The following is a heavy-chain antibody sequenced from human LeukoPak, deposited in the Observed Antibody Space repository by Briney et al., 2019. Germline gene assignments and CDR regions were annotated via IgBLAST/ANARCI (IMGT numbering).Heavy chain of an antibody. CDR2: IYPGDSDT. CDR1: GYSFSSYW. CDR3: ARRISIAGRGDLDH. J-gene: IGHJ4*02. Sequence: GESLKISCKGSGYSFSSYWIAWVGQMPGKGLEWMGIIYPGDSDTRYSPSFQGQVTISADKSISTAYLQWSSLKASDAAMYYCARRISIAGRGDLDHWGQGTLVTVSS. V-gene: IGHV5-51*01. D-gene: IGHD6-6*01.